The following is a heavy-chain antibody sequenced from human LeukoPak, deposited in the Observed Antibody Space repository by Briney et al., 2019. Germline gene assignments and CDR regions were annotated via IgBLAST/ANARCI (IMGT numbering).Heavy chain of an antibody. CDR3: AKRDGYTRGHMDV. CDR1: GFTFSSYG. J-gene: IGHJ6*03. V-gene: IGHV3-33*06. D-gene: IGHD5-24*01. CDR2: IWYDGSNK. Sequence: GGSLRLSCAASGFTFSSYGMHWVRQAPGKGLEWVAVIWYDGSNKYYADSVKGRFTISRNNSKNTLYLQMNSLRAEDTAVYYCAKRDGYTRGHMDVWGKGTTVTVSS.